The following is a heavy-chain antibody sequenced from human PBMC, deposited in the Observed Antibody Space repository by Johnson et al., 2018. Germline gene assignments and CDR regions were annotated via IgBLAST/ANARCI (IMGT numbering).Heavy chain of an antibody. Sequence: ERLVESGGGVVQPGRSLRLSCAASGFTFSSYGMHWVRQAPGKGLEWVAVISYDGSNKYDADSVKGRFIISRNNSKNTLSLQMNRLRAEDTAVYYCARPGSSWFAFDIWGQGTMVTVSS. CDR2: ISYDGSNK. V-gene: IGHV3-30*03. D-gene: IGHD6-13*01. CDR3: ARPGSSWFAFDI. CDR1: GFTFSSYG. J-gene: IGHJ3*02.